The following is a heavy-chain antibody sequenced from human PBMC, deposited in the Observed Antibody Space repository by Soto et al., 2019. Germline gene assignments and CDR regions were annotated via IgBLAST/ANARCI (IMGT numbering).Heavy chain of an antibody. V-gene: IGHV3-30*18. Sequence: GGSRRLSCVASGFTFSSYGLHWVRQAPGKGLEWVAIISYDGSNTYYADSVKGRFTISRDNSKNTLYLQMNSPRAEDTSVYYCAKEGGLIWSYYISNSYYFYYCGQGTPVTVSS. CDR3: AKEGGLIWSYYISNSYYFYY. J-gene: IGHJ4*02. D-gene: IGHD1-26*01. CDR2: ISYDGSNT. CDR1: GFTFSSYG.